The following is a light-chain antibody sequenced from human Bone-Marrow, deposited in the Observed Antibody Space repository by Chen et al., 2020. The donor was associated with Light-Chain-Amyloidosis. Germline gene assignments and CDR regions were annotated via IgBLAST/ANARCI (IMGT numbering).Light chain of an antibody. CDR3: QSYDSGLSGYV. V-gene: IGLV1-40*01. J-gene: IGLJ1*01. Sequence: QSVLTQPPSVSGAPGQRVTISCTGSSSNIGAGYDVHWYQQLPGTAPKLLIFVNNTRPSGVPDRFSGSKSGTSASLAITGLQAEDEADYYCQSYDSGLSGYVFGTGTKVTVL. CDR2: VNN. CDR1: SSNIGAGYD.